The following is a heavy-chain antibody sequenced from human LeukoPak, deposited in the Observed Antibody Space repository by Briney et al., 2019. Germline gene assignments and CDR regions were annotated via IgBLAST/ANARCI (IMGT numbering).Heavy chain of an antibody. V-gene: IGHV3-30*02. CDR2: VRYDETTK. CDR3: AKDVPTAYFDY. J-gene: IGHJ4*02. D-gene: IGHD2-2*01. CDR1: GFTFSNYG. Sequence: GGSLRLSCAASGFTFSNYGMHWVRQAPGKGLEWVAFVRYDETTKFYADSVKGRFTISRDNSKTTLYLQMNSLRAEDTAVYYCAKDVPTAYFDYWGRGTLVTVSS.